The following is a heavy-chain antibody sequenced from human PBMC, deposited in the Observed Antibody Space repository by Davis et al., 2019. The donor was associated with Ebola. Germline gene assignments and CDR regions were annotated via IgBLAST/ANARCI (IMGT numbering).Heavy chain of an antibody. CDR1: GFTFSSYG. Sequence: GRSLRLSCAASGFTFSSYGMHWVRQAPGKGLEWVAVISYDGSNKYYADSVKGRFTISRDNSKNTLYLQMNSLRAEDTAVYYCARDRSNYDYYYGMDVWGQGTTVTVSS. D-gene: IGHD4-11*01. J-gene: IGHJ6*02. CDR3: ARDRSNYDYYYGMDV. V-gene: IGHV3-30*03. CDR2: ISYDGSNK.